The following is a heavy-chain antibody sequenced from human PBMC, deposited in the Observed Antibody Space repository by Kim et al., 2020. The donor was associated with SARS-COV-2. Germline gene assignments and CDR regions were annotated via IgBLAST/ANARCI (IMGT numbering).Heavy chain of an antibody. D-gene: IGHD1-1*01. V-gene: IGHV1-18*01. CDR2: ISLNNGNK. CDR1: GYSFSSYA. J-gene: IGHJ4*02. Sequence: ASVKVSCKASGYSFSSYAFSWVRQAPGQGLEWMGWISLNNGNKKYAQKFQGRVTMTGDTATSTAYLELTSLRPDDTAVYYCARWQLSTTTVFDYWGPGTQVTV. CDR3: ARWQLSTTTVFDY.